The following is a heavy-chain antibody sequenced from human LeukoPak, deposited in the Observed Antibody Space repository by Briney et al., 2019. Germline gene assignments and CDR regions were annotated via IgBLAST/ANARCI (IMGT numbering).Heavy chain of an antibody. J-gene: IGHJ5*02. Sequence: PGGALRLSCAASGFTFSSDSMNWVRQAPGKGLEWVSYCSSSSSTIYYADAVKGRFTISRDNAKNSLYLQMNSLRAEDTAVYYCAKKLYYYESSAFNWFDPWGQGTLVTVSS. CDR3: AKKLYYYESSAFNWFDP. CDR2: CSSSSSTI. D-gene: IGHD3-22*01. V-gene: IGHV3-48*01. CDR1: GFTFSSDS.